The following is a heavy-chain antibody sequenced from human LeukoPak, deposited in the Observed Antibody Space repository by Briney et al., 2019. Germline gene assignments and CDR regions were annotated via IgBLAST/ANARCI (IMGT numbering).Heavy chain of an antibody. CDR3: ARDFPGIAVAGDDY. CDR1: GYTFTGYY. Sequence: GASVKVSCKASGYTFTGYYMHWVRQAPGQGLEWMGWINPNSGGTNYAQKFQGRVTMTRDTSISTAYMELSRLRSDDTAVYYCARDFPGIAVAGDDYWGQGTLVTVSS. CDR2: INPNSGGT. V-gene: IGHV1-2*02. D-gene: IGHD6-19*01. J-gene: IGHJ4*02.